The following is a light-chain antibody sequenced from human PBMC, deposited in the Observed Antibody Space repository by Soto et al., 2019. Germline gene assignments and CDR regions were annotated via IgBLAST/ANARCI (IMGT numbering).Light chain of an antibody. Sequence: EIVMTQSPATLSVSPGERATLSCRASQSVSSNLAWYQQKPGQAPRLLIYGASTRATGIPARFSRSGSGIHFTRTISSLQSEDFAVYYFQQYNNWPPRAWTFGQGTKVEIK. V-gene: IGKV3-15*01. CDR1: QSVSSN. CDR2: GAS. CDR3: QQYNNWPPRAWT. J-gene: IGKJ1*01.